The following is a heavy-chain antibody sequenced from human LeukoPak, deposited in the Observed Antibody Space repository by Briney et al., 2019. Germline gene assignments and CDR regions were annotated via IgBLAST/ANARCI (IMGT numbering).Heavy chain of an antibody. CDR3: ARDPFGEPPFDY. D-gene: IGHD3-10*01. CDR1: GGSISSGGYY. J-gene: IGHJ4*02. Sequence: PSETLSLTCTVSGGSISSGGYYWSWIRQPPGKGLEWIGYIYHSGSTYYNPSLKSRVTISVDRSKNQFSLKLSSVTAADTAVYYCARDPFGEPPFDYWGQGTLVTVSS. CDR2: IYHSGST. V-gene: IGHV4-30-2*01.